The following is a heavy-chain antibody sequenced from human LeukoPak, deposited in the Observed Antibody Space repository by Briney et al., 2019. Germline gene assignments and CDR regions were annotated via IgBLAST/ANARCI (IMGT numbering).Heavy chain of an antibody. J-gene: IGHJ4*02. CDR1: GFSFSNYA. CDR3: AKYTRSVMVAAYFDY. Sequence: PGGSLRLSCAASGFSFSNYAMSWVRQAPGKGLEWVSGIRGSGGSTFYADSVKGHFSISRDNSKNTLFLQMNSLRAEDTAVYYCAKYTRSVMVAAYFDYWGQGALVTVSS. D-gene: IGHD2-15*01. CDR2: IRGSGGST. V-gene: IGHV3-23*01.